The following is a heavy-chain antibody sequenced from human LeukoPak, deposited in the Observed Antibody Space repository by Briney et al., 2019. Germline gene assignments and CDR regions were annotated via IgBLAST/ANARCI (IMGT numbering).Heavy chain of an antibody. CDR3: ARGGSDTAMAHDY. V-gene: IGHV3-7*01. D-gene: IGHD5-18*01. Sequence: PGGSLRLSCVASGFPFSSYWMTWVRQAPGKGLEWVANIKQDGSKKSYVDSVKGRFTISRDDAKNTLYLQLNSLRAEDTAVYFCARGGSDTAMAHDYWGQGTLVTVSS. CDR2: IKQDGSKK. J-gene: IGHJ4*02. CDR1: GFPFSSYW.